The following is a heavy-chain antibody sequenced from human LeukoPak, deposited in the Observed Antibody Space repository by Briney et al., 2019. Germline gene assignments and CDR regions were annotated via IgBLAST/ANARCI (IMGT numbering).Heavy chain of an antibody. Sequence: GGSLRLSCAASGFTFSSYSMNWVRQAPGKGLEWVSVIYSGGVTNYADSVKGRFTISRDNSKNTLYLQMNSLRAEDTAVYYCAREGENSWGQGTLVTVSS. V-gene: IGHV3-66*01. CDR2: IYSGGVT. CDR3: AREGENS. J-gene: IGHJ4*02. D-gene: IGHD3-10*01. CDR1: GFTFSSYS.